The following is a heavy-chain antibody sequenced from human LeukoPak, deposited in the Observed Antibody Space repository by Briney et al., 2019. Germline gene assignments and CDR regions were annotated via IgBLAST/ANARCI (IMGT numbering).Heavy chain of an antibody. D-gene: IGHD3-3*01. V-gene: IGHV1-2*02. J-gene: IGHJ4*02. CDR3: ATSGGTSGPELDY. CDR1: GYTFTDYY. Sequence: ASVKVSCKASGYTFTDYYIHWMRQAPGQGLEWMGWINPKRGVTTYAQKFQGRVTMTRDTSISTAYMEVSRMTSDDTAVYYCATSGGTSGPELDYWGQGTLVTVSS. CDR2: INPKRGVT.